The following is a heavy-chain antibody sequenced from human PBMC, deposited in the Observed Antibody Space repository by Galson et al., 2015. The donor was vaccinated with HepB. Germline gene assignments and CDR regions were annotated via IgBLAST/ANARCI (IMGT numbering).Heavy chain of an antibody. CDR3: ARGYYYDSSGYYYYYYGMDV. Sequence: SETLSLTCAVYGGSFSGYYWSWIRQPPGKGLEWIGEINHSGSTNYNPSLKSRVTISVDTSKNQFSLRLSSVTAADTAVYYCARGYYYDSSGYYYYYYGMDVWGQGTTVTVSS. CDR2: INHSGST. V-gene: IGHV4-34*01. D-gene: IGHD3-22*01. CDR1: GGSFSGYY. J-gene: IGHJ6*02.